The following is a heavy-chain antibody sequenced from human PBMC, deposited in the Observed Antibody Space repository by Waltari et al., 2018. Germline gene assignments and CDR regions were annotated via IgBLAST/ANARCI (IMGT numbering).Heavy chain of an antibody. CDR2: IYYSGST. V-gene: IGHV4-59*01. D-gene: IGHD5-12*01. Sequence: QVQLQESGPGLVKPSETLSLTCTVSGGSISRYYWSWIRQPPGKGLEWIGYIYYSGSTNYNPSLKSRVTISVDTSKNQFSLKLSSVTAADTAVYYCARGPVGEYSGYDSYYYGMDVWGQGTTVTVSS. CDR1: GGSISRYY. CDR3: ARGPVGEYSGYDSYYYGMDV. J-gene: IGHJ6*02.